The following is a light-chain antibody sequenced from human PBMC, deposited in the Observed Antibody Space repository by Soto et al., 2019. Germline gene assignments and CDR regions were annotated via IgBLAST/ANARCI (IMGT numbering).Light chain of an antibody. CDR2: GAS. Sequence: EVVLTQSPGTLSLSPRERATLSCRASQSVSNNYLAWYQHKPGQAPRLLIYGASNRAPGIPDRFSGSGSGPAFTLPISRLEPEDFAVYYCQQYAASPRTFGQGTLVEVK. V-gene: IGKV3-20*01. CDR3: QQYAASPRT. CDR1: QSVSNNY. J-gene: IGKJ1*01.